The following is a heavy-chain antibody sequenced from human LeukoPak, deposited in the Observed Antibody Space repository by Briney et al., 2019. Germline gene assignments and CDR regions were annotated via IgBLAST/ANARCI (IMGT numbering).Heavy chain of an antibody. D-gene: IGHD1-26*01. CDR1: GFTFSSYG. V-gene: IGHV3-33*06. CDR3: AKESSSGSYLDY. Sequence: GGSLRLSCAASGFTFSSYGMHWVRQAPGKGLEWVAVIWYDGSNKYYADSVKGRSTISRDNSKNTLYLQMNSLRAEDTAVYYCAKESSSGSYLDYWGQGTLVTVSS. CDR2: IWYDGSNK. J-gene: IGHJ4*02.